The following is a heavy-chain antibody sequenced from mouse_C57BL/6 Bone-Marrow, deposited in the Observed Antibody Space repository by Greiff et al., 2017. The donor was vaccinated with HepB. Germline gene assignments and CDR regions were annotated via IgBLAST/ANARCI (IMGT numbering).Heavy chain of an antibody. CDR2: IYPGDGDT. CDR3: ARGRLQGFYYFDY. V-gene: IGHV1-80*01. Sequence: VMLVESGAELVKPGASVKISCKASGYAFSSYWMNWVKQRPGKGLEWIGQIYPGDGDTNYNGKFKGKATLTADKSSSTAYMQLSSLTSEDSAVYFCARGRLQGFYYFDYWGQGTTLTVSS. J-gene: IGHJ2*01. D-gene: IGHD2-4*01. CDR1: GYAFSSYW.